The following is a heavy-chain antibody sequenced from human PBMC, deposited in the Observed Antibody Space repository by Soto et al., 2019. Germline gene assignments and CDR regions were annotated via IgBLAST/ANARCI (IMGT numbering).Heavy chain of an antibody. V-gene: IGHV4-31*03. CDR1: GGSISSGGNY. J-gene: IGHJ5*02. D-gene: IGHD2-15*01. Sequence: ASETLSLTCTVSGGSISSGGNYWSWIRQHPGKGLEWIGYIYYSGSTYYNPSLKSRVSISVDTSKNQFSLKLSSVTAADTAVYYCARESCSGGSCYRGLTPNWFDPWGQGTLVTVSS. CDR3: ARESCSGGSCYRGLTPNWFDP. CDR2: IYYSGST.